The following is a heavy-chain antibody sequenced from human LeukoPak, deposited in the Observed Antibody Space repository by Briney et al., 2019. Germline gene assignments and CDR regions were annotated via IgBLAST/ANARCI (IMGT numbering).Heavy chain of an antibody. Sequence: GASVKVSCKASGYTFTRYYMHWVRQAPGQGLEWMGWINPNSGGTNYAQKFQGRVTMTRDTSISTAYMELSRLRSDDTAVYYCARAGGLERYYFDYWGQGTLVTVSS. CDR1: GYTFTRYY. J-gene: IGHJ4*02. CDR3: ARAGGLERYYFDY. D-gene: IGHD3/OR15-3a*01. CDR2: INPNSGGT. V-gene: IGHV1-2*02.